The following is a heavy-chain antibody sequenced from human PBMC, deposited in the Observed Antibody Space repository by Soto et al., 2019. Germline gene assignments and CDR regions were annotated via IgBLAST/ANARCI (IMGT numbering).Heavy chain of an antibody. Sequence: SETLSLTCTVSGTSIGTYYWSWIRQPPGRGLEWIGYIYYTGTTNYNSSLKSRVTISLDTSMTQFSLKLNSATTADTAVYYCAMADYHKYFFDHWGQGILVTRLL. D-gene: IGHD4-17*01. J-gene: IGHJ4*02. V-gene: IGHV4-59*01. CDR3: AMADYHKYFFDH. CDR1: GTSIGTYY. CDR2: IYYTGTT.